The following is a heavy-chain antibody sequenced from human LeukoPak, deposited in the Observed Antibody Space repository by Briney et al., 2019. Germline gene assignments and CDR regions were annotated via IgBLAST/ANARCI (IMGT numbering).Heavy chain of an antibody. D-gene: IGHD3-10*01. CDR1: GGSISSYY. J-gene: IGHJ6*03. CDR2: IYYSGST. V-gene: IGHV4-59*01. CDR3: ARAPYGSATNNYYMDV. Sequence: SETLSLTCTVSGGSISSYYWNWIRQPPGKGLEWIGYIYYSGSTNYNPSLESRVTISVDTSKNQFSLKLSSVTAADTAVYYCARAPYGSATNNYYMDVWGKGTTVTVSS.